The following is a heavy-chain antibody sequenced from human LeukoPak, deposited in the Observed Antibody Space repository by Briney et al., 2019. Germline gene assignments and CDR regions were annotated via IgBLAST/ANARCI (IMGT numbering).Heavy chain of an antibody. V-gene: IGHV3-7*01. CDR3: ARKGRYSSGWYEGYDY. D-gene: IGHD6-19*01. Sequence: PGGSLRLSCAASGFTFSSYWMSWVRQAPGKGLEWVANIRQDGSEKYYVDSVKGRFTISRDNAKNSLYLQMNSLRAEDTAVYYCARKGRYSSGWYEGYDYWCQGTLVTVSS. J-gene: IGHJ4*02. CDR2: IRQDGSEK. CDR1: GFTFSSYW.